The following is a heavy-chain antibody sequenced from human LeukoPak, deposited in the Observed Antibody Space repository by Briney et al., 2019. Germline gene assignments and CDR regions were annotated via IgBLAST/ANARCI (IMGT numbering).Heavy chain of an antibody. CDR2: INPSGGGT. CDR1: GYIFNSYF. J-gene: IGHJ6*03. Sequence: GASVKVSCKASGYIFNSYFMHWVRQAPGQGLEWMGVINPSGGGTYYAQKFQGRVTMTRDMSTSTVYMELSSLRSEDTAVYYCARDKDVITAPGGYLYYMDVWGKGTTVTVSS. V-gene: IGHV1-46*02. D-gene: IGHD6-13*01. CDR3: ARDKDVITAPGGYLYYMDV.